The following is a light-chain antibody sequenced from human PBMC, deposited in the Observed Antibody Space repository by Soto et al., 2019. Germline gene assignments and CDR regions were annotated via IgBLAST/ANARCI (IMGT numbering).Light chain of an antibody. CDR3: AAWEDRLNEVV. J-gene: IGLJ2*01. Sequence: QSVLTQTPSVSGTPGQRVTISCYGSSSNIGSNIVNWYQQLPGTAPKLLIYNNNQRHSGVPDRFSDSKSGTSASLAISGLQSEDEADYFFAAWEDRLNEVVFGGGTQLNVL. CDR1: SSNIGSNI. V-gene: IGLV1-44*01. CDR2: NNN.